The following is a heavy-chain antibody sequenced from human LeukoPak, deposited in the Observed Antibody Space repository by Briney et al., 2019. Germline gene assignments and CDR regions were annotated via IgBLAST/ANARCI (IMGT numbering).Heavy chain of an antibody. V-gene: IGHV3-13*01. CDR3: ARGLSYSTNWAFDY. CDR2: IGTAGDT. CDR1: GFTFSNYD. J-gene: IGHJ4*02. D-gene: IGHD6-13*01. Sequence: GGSLRLSCAASGFTFSNYDMHWVRQVTGKGLEWVSAIGTAGDTYYPGSVKGRFTISRENAKNSLYLQMNSLRAGDTAVYYCARGLSYSTNWAFDYWGQGILVTVSS.